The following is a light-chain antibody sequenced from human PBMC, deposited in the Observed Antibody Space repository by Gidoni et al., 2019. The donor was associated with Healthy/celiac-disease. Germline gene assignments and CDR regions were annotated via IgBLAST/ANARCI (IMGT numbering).Light chain of an antibody. Sequence: DIQLTQSPSFLSASVGDRVTITCRASQGISSHLAWYQQKPGKAPKLLIYAASTLQSGVPSRFSGSGSVTEFTLTISSLQPEDFATYYCQQLNSYLLFTFGPGTKVDIK. CDR2: AAS. J-gene: IGKJ3*01. CDR3: QQLNSYLLFT. V-gene: IGKV1-9*01. CDR1: QGISSH.